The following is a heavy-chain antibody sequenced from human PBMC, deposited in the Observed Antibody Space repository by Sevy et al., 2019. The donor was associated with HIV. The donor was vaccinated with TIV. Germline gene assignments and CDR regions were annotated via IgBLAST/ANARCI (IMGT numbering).Heavy chain of an antibody. Sequence: GGSLRLSCAASGFTFSDYFMGWVRQAPGKGLEWVANIKQDGSQKNYVDSVKGRFTIFRDNAKNSLYLQMNRLRVDDTAVYYCARELWPGDYWGQGTLVTVSS. J-gene: IGHJ4*02. CDR3: ARELWPGDY. CDR2: IKQDGSQK. CDR1: GFTFSDYF. V-gene: IGHV3-7*01. D-gene: IGHD2-21*01.